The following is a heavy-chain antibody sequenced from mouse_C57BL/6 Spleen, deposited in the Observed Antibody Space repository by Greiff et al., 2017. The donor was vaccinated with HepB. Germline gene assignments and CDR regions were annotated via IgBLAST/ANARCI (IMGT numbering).Heavy chain of an antibody. CDR1: GYSFTDYN. V-gene: IGHV1-39*01. Sequence: EVQLVESGPELVKPGASVKISCKASGYSFTDYNMNWVKQSHGKSLEWIGVINPNYGTTSYNQKFKGKATLTVDKSSSTAYMQLNSLTSEDSAVYYCARGSGYLPLFDYWGQGTTLTVSS. CDR2: INPNYGTT. J-gene: IGHJ2*01. D-gene: IGHD3-2*02. CDR3: ARGSGYLPLFDY.